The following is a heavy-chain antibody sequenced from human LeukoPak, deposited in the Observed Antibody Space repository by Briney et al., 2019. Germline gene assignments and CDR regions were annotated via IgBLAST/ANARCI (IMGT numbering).Heavy chain of an antibody. Sequence: PGGSLRLSCAASGFTFSSYWMSWVRQAPGKGLEWVSSISSSSSYIYYADSVKGRFTISRDNAKNSLYLQMNSLRAEDTAVYYCARHHSSGWLSWFDPWGQGTLVTVSS. CDR2: ISSSSSYI. J-gene: IGHJ5*02. CDR1: GFTFSSYW. V-gene: IGHV3-21*01. CDR3: ARHHSSGWLSWFDP. D-gene: IGHD6-19*01.